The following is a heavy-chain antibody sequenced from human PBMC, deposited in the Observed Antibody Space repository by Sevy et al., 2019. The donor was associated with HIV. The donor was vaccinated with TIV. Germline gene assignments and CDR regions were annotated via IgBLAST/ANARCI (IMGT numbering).Heavy chain of an antibody. J-gene: IGHJ4*02. CDR3: ARDLAYGGNPGPFDY. V-gene: IGHV3-21*01. CDR1: GFTFNNYG. Sequence: GGSLRLSCAASGFTFNNYGMNWVRQAPGKGLEWVSSISTTNKYIQYTDSVKGRFTISRDNAKNSLDLQMNSLRAEDTAVYYCARDLAYGGNPGPFDYWGQGTLVTVSS. CDR2: ISTTNKYI. D-gene: IGHD4-17*01.